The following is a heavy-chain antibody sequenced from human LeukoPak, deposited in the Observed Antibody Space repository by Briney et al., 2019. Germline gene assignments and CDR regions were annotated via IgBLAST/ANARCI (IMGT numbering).Heavy chain of an antibody. CDR1: GYTFTGFY. D-gene: IGHD6-19*01. CDR3: ARQRGLGSAWYWDY. J-gene: IGHJ4*02. CDR2: TNPNSGGT. V-gene: IGHV1-2*02. Sequence: ASVKVSCKASGYTFTGFYMHWVRQAPGQGLEWMGWTNPNSGGTNYAQKFQGRVTMTRDTSISTAYMELTRLRSDDTAVYYCARQRGLGSAWYWDYWGQGTLVTVSS.